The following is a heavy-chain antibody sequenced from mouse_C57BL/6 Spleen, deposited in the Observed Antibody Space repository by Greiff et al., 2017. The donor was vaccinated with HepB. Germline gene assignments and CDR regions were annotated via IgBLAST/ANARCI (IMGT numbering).Heavy chain of an antibody. V-gene: IGHV2-2*01. CDR1: GFSLTSYG. CDR2: IWSGGST. D-gene: IGHD2-4*01. CDR3: ASIYDYDDGGGYAMDY. J-gene: IGHJ4*01. Sequence: VKLVESGPGLVQPSQSLSITCTVSGFSLTSYGVHWVRQSPGKGLEWLGVIWSGGSTDYNAAFISRLSISKDNSKSQVFFKMNSLQADDTAIYYCASIYDYDDGGGYAMDYWGQGTSVTVSS.